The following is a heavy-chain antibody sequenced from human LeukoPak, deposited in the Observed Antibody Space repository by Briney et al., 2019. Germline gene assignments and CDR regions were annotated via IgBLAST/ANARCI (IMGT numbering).Heavy chain of an antibody. Sequence: PGGSLRLSCAASGFTFSSYAMSWVRQARGKGLEWVSAISGSGGRTYYADSVKGRFTISRDNSKNTLYLQMNRLRAEDTAVYYCAKVLVYDRSGDDAFDIWGQGTMVTVSS. CDR1: GFTFSSYA. D-gene: IGHD3-22*01. CDR3: AKVLVYDRSGDDAFDI. J-gene: IGHJ3*02. V-gene: IGHV3-23*01. CDR2: ISGSGGRT.